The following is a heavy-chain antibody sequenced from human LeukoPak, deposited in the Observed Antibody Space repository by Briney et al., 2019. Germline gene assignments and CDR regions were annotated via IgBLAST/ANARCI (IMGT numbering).Heavy chain of an antibody. Sequence: GGSLRLSCAASGFTFSSYAMSWVRQAPGKGLEWVSYISSSGSTIYYADSVKGRFTISRDNAKNSLYLQMNSLRAEDTAVYYCAKETSSSWFLFDYWGQGTLVTVSS. V-gene: IGHV3-48*04. D-gene: IGHD6-13*01. CDR1: GFTFSSYA. CDR3: AKETSSSWFLFDY. J-gene: IGHJ4*02. CDR2: ISSSGSTI.